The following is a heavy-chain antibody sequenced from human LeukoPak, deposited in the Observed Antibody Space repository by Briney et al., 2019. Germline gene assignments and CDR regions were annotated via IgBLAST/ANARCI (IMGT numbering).Heavy chain of an antibody. CDR1: GYTFTGYY. D-gene: IGHD3-9*01. J-gene: IGHJ6*03. V-gene: IGHV1-2*02. Sequence: ASVKVSCKASGYTFTGYYMHWVRQAPGQGLEWMGWINPNSGGTNYAQKFQGRVTMTRDTSISTAYMELSRLRSDDTAVYYCARGKSVRYFDWLPPTRYSMDVWGKGTTVTVSS. CDR2: INPNSGGT. CDR3: ARGKSVRYFDWLPPTRYSMDV.